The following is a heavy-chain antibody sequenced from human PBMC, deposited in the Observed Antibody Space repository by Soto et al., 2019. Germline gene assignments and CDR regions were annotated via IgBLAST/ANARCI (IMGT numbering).Heavy chain of an antibody. J-gene: IGHJ6*02. D-gene: IGHD3-3*01. V-gene: IGHV3-7*01. CDR1: GFTFSSYW. CDR3: ARSYYDFWSGYSPMDV. CDR2: IKQDGSEK. Sequence: PGGSLRLSCAASGFTFSSYWMSWVRQAPGKGLEWVANIKQDGSEKYYVDSVKGRFTISRDNAKNSLYLQMNSLRAEDTAVYYCARSYYDFWSGYSPMDVWGQGTTVTVSS.